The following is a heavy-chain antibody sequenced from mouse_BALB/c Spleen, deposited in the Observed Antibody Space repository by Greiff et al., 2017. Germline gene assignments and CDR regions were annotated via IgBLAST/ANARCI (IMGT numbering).Heavy chain of an antibody. Sequence: EAKVVESGGGLVKPGGSLKLSCAASGFTFSSYAMSWVRQTPEKRLEWVASISSGGSTYYPDSVKGRFTISRDNARNILYLQMSSLRSEDTAMYYCARGGTFDYWGQGTTLTVSS. J-gene: IGHJ2*01. CDR1: GFTFSSYA. CDR3: ARGGTFDY. D-gene: IGHD3-3*01. V-gene: IGHV5-6-5*01. CDR2: ISSGGST.